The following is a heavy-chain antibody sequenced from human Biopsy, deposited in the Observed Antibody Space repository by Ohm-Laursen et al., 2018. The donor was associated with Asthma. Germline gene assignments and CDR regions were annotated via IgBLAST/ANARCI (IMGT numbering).Heavy chain of an antibody. V-gene: IGHV4-39*01. Sequence: SQTLSLTCTVSGGSMTPTSHYWDWIRQAPGKGLEWVGHISYGGKTSYNLSLKNRVTISRDTSKNQFSLRLTSVTAADTAVYFCARRITIFGVVQKDHGMDAWGQGTTVIVSS. CDR2: ISYGGKT. J-gene: IGHJ6*02. CDR3: ARRITIFGVVQKDHGMDA. D-gene: IGHD3-3*01. CDR1: GGSMTPTSHY.